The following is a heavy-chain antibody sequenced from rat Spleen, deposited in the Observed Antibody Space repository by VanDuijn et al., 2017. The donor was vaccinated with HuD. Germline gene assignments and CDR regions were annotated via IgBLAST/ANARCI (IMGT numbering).Heavy chain of an antibody. D-gene: IGHD1-2*01. Sequence: QVQLKESGPGLVQPSQTLSLTCTVSGFSLTSYTVSWVRQPPGKGLEWIAAISSGGNTDYNSALKSRLSINRDTSKSQVFLKMNSLQTDDTAIYYCTRGDSSYSVMDAWGQGASVTVSS. CDR1: GFSLTSYT. J-gene: IGHJ4*01. V-gene: IGHV2-15*01. CDR2: ISSGGNT. CDR3: TRGDSSYSVMDA.